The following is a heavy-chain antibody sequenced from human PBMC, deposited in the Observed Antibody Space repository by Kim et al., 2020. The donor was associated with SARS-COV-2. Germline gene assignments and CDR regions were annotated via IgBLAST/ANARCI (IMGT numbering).Heavy chain of an antibody. CDR1: GGSFSGYY. CDR3: ARGSGGNNYDGNWFDP. Sequence: SETLSLTCAVYGGSFSGYYWSWIRQPPGKGLEWIGEINHSGSTNYNPSLKSRVTISVDTSKNQFSLKLSSVTAADTAVYYCARGSGGNNYDGNWFDPWGQGTLVTVSS. V-gene: IGHV4-34*01. CDR2: INHSGST. D-gene: IGHD3-3*01. J-gene: IGHJ5*02.